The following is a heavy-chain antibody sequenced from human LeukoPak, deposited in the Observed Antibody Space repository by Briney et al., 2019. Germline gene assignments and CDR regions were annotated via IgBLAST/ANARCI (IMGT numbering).Heavy chain of an antibody. V-gene: IGHV3-9*01. CDR1: GFTFDDYA. D-gene: IGHD3-22*01. CDR3: ARAYYYDSSGPDY. CDR2: ISWNSGGI. Sequence: GGSLRLSCAASGFTFDDYAMPWVRQAPGKGLEWVSGISWNSGGIGYADSVKGRFTISRDNAKNSLYLQMNSLRAEDTALYYCARAYYYDSSGPDYWGQGTLVTVSS. J-gene: IGHJ4*02.